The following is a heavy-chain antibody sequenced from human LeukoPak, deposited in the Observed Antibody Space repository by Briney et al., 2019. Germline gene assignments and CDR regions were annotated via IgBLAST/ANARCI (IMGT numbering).Heavy chain of an antibody. D-gene: IGHD5/OR15-5a*01. CDR2: FDPEEGER. CDR3: ATFCVYDLLECFDY. CDR1: GDNLSELT. J-gene: IGHJ4*02. V-gene: IGHV1-24*01. Sequence: ASVKVSCKVSGDNLSELTVHWVRQAPGKGVEWIGGFDPEEGERLYAQKFEGRVTMTEDTSTDTAYMQLTSLRSEGTAVYYCATFCVYDLLECFDYWGQGTLVTVSS.